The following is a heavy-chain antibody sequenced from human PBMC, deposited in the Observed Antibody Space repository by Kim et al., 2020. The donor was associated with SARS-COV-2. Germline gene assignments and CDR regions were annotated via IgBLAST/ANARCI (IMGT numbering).Heavy chain of an antibody. V-gene: IGHV3-7*01. Sequence: GGSLRLSCAASGFPFSSYWMSWVRQAPGKGLECVANIKQDGSEKYYVDSVKGRFTISRDNAENSLYLHMNSLRAEDTAVYYCARHGGFYFDYWGQGTLVT. D-gene: IGHD3-3*01. CDR3: ARHGGFYFDY. CDR2: IKQDGSEK. CDR1: GFPFSSYW. J-gene: IGHJ4*02.